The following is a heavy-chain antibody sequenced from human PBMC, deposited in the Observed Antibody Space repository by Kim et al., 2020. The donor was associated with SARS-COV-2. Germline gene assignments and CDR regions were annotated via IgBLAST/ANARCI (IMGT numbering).Heavy chain of an antibody. CDR2: ISYDGSNK. V-gene: IGHV3-33*05. J-gene: IGHJ6*02. CDR3: ARAWGNYYDSSGYYYYYGRDV. D-gene: IGHD3-22*01. Sequence: GGSLRLSCAASGFTFSSYGMHWVRQAPGKGLEWVAVISYDGSNKYYADSVKGRFTISRDNSKNTLYLQMNSLRAEDTAVYYCARAWGNYYDSSGYYYYYGRDVRGQGTTVTVSS. CDR1: GFTFSSYG.